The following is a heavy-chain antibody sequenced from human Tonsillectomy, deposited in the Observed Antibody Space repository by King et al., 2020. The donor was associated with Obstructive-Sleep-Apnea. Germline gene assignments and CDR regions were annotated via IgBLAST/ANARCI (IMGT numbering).Heavy chain of an antibody. CDR3: ARIVGANYYFAS. CDR1: GGSISSYY. CDR2: IYYSGST. Sequence: VQLQESGPGLVKPSETLSLTCTVSGGSISSYYWSWIRQPPGKGLEWIGYIYYSGSTNYNPSLKSRVTISVDTSKNQFSLKLSSVTAADTAVYYCARIVGANYYFASWGQGTLVTVSS. V-gene: IGHV4-59*01. J-gene: IGHJ4*02. D-gene: IGHD1-26*01.